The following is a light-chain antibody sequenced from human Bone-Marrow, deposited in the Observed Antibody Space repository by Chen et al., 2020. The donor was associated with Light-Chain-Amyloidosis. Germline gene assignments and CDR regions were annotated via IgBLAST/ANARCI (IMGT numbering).Light chain of an antibody. CDR1: SGDVGGYEY. J-gene: IGLJ2*01. CDR3: SSYAGSNNLK. V-gene: IGLV2-8*01. Sequence: QSALTQPPSASGSPGQSVTISCTGSSGDVGGYEYVSSDLQHPGKAPKLMIYVVTKRPSGVPDRFSGSKSGNTASLTVSGLQAEDDADYYCSSYAGSNNLKFGGGTKLTVL. CDR2: VVT.